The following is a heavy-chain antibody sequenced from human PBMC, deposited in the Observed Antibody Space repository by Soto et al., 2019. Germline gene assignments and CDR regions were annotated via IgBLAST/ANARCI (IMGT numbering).Heavy chain of an antibody. V-gene: IGHV3-21*01. CDR3: ASSTGSDYYYYYCMDV. CDR1: GFTFSSYS. CDR2: ISSSSSYI. D-gene: IGHD6-25*01. Sequence: EVQLVESGGGLVKPGGSLRLSCAASGFTFSSYSMNWVRQAPGKGLEWVSSISSSSSYIYYADSVKGRFTISRDNAKNSLYLQMNSLRAEDTAVYYCASSTGSDYYYYYCMDVWGQGTTVTVSS. J-gene: IGHJ6*02.